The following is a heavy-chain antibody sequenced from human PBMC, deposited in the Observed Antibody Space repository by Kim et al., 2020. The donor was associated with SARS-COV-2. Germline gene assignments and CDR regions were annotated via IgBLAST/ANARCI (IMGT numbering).Heavy chain of an antibody. CDR1: GYTFTSYG. CDR2: ISAYNGNT. J-gene: IGHJ6*02. CDR3: ARDRRGIIWFGGLLPRADV. Sequence: ASVKVSCKASGYTFTSYGISWVRQAPGQGLEWMGWISAYNGNTNYAQKLQGRVTMTTDTSTSTAYMELRSLRSDDTAVYYCARDRRGIIWFGGLLPRADVWGQGTTVTVSS. D-gene: IGHD3-10*01. V-gene: IGHV1-18*01.